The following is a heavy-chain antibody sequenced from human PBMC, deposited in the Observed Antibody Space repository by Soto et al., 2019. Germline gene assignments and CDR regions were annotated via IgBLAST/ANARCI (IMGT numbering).Heavy chain of an antibody. Sequence: GGSLRLSCTAPGFTFGHYAMTWFRQAPGKGLEWVANIKQDGSDKYYADSVKGRFTISRDNSKNTLYLQMNSLRAEDTAVYYCAKDKLPLLWSGEAFDIWGQGTMVTVSS. D-gene: IGHD3-10*01. CDR1: GFTFGHYA. V-gene: IGHV3-7*01. CDR2: IKQDGSDK. J-gene: IGHJ3*02. CDR3: AKDKLPLLWSGEAFDI.